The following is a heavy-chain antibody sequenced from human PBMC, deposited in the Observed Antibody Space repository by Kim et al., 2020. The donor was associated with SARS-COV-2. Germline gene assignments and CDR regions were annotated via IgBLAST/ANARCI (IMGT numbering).Heavy chain of an antibody. J-gene: IGHJ6*02. D-gene: IGHD3-10*01. CDR3: ARDEGSGSYYNYYYGMDV. Sequence: KGRFTISRDNSKNTLYLQMNSLRAEDTAVYYCARDEGSGSYYNYYYGMDVWGQGTTVTVSS. V-gene: IGHV3-53*01.